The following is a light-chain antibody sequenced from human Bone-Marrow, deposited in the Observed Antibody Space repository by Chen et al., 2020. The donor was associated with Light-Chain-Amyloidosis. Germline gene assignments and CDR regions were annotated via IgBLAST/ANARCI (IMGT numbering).Light chain of an antibody. CDR1: KIGSTS. J-gene: IGLJ3*02. CDR2: DDS. CDR3: QVWDRSSDRPV. V-gene: IGLV3-21*02. Sequence: SYVLNQPSSGSVAPGQAATISCGGNKIGSTSVHWYQQTPGQAPLLVVYDDSDRPSGIPERLSGSNSGNTATLTISRVEAGDEADYYCQVWDRSSDRPVFGGGTKLTVL.